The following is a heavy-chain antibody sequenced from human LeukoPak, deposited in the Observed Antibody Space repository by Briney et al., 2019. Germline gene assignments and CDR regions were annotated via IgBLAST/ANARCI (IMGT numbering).Heavy chain of an antibody. J-gene: IGHJ4*02. D-gene: IGHD3-9*01. CDR1: GFTYGNYL. V-gene: IGHV3-74*01. CDR3: ARGPDKE. Sequence: GGSLRLSRAASGFTYGNYLMHWVRQAPGKGLVWASRISPDGRSTNYADFVKGRFTVSRDNAKNSLYLQMNSLRAEDTAVYYCARGPDKEWGQGTLVTVSS. CDR2: ISPDGRST.